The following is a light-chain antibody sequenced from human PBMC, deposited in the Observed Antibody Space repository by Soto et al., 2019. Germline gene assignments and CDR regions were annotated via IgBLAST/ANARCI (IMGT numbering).Light chain of an antibody. CDR2: GAS. CDR3: QHYNSYSEA. V-gene: IGKV3-20*01. Sequence: EIVLTQSPCTLSLSPGERATLSCRASQSVSSSYLAWYQQKPGQAPRLLIYGASSRATGIPDRFSGSGSGTEFTLTISSLQPDDFATYYCQHYNSYSEAFGQGTKVDIK. J-gene: IGKJ1*01. CDR1: QSVSSSY.